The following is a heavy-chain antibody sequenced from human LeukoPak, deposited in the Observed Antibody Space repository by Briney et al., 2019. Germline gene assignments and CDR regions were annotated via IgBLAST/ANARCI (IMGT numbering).Heavy chain of an antibody. CDR1: GYSISSGYY. V-gene: IGHV4-38-2*02. J-gene: IGHJ3*02. Sequence: SETLSLTCTVSGYSISSGYYWGWIRQPPGKGLEWIGSIYHSGSTYYNPSLKSRVTISVDTSKNQFSLKLSSVTAADTAVFYCARAFLVSYGYRPGGHDAFDIWGQGTMVTVSS. CDR2: IYHSGST. CDR3: ARAFLVSYGYRPGGHDAFDI. D-gene: IGHD5-18*01.